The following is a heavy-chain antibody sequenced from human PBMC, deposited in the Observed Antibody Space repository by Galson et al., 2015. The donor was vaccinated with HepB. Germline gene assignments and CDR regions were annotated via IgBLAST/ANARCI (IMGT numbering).Heavy chain of an antibody. V-gene: IGHV1-8*01. J-gene: IGHJ3*02. CDR3: ARVPISNWGEGFDI. Sequence: SVKVSCKASGYTFTSYDIKWVRQASGHGLEWMGWVNPNSGDTGYAQKFQGRVTMTRNTSINTAYMELSSLRSEDTAVYYCARVPISNWGEGFDIWGQGTRVTVPA. CDR2: VNPNSGDT. CDR1: GYTFTSYD. D-gene: IGHD7-27*01.